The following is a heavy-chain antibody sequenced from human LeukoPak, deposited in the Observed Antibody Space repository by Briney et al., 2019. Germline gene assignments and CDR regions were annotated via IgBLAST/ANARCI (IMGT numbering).Heavy chain of an antibody. CDR1: GGSINDYY. D-gene: IGHD5-12*01. V-gene: IGHV4-4*07. Sequence: SKTLSLTCTVSGGSINDYYWSWIRQPAGKELEWIGRIYASGTTRFNPSLKSRVNMSVDTTKNQFSLKLSSVTAADTAVYFCARGMAAAYDYNWFDPWGQGILVTVSS. J-gene: IGHJ5*02. CDR2: IYASGTT. CDR3: ARGMAAAYDYNWFDP.